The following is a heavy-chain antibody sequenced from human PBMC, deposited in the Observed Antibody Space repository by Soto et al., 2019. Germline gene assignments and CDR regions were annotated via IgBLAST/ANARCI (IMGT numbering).Heavy chain of an antibody. D-gene: IGHD7-27*01. CDR3: ARALGYAFDI. J-gene: IGHJ3*02. Sequence: EVQLVESGGGLVQPGGSLRLSCAASGFTFSSYAMHWVRQAPGKELEYVSAISSNGGSTYYANSVKGRFTISRDNSKNTLYLQMGSLRAEDMAVYYCARALGYAFDIWGQGTMVTVSS. CDR1: GFTFSSYA. V-gene: IGHV3-64*01. CDR2: ISSNGGST.